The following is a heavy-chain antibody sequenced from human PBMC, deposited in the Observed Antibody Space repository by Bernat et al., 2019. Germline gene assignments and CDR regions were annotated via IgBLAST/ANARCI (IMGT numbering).Heavy chain of an antibody. V-gene: IGHV3-23*04. Sequence: EVQLVESGGGLVQPGGSLRLSCAASGFTFSSYAMSWVRQAPGKGLEWVSAISGSGGSTYYADSVKGRFTISRDNSKNTVYQQLNSLRAEDTAVYYCAKSKYSNSWQNYYGMDVWGQGTTVTVSS. D-gene: IGHD6-13*01. CDR3: AKSKYSNSWQNYYGMDV. CDR2: ISGSGGST. J-gene: IGHJ6*02. CDR1: GFTFSSYA.